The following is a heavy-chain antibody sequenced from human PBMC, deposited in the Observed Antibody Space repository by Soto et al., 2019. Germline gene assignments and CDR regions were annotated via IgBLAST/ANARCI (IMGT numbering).Heavy chain of an antibody. CDR2: ISAYNGNT. J-gene: IGHJ5*02. D-gene: IGHD4-17*01. Sequence: GASVKVSCKASGYTFTSYGISWVRQTPGKGLEWMGWISAYNGNTNYAQKLQGRVTMTTDTSTSTAYMELSSLRSEDTAVYYCATDRATTVTRWFDPWGQGTLVTVSS. CDR3: ATDRATTVTRWFDP. V-gene: IGHV1-18*01. CDR1: GYTFTSYG.